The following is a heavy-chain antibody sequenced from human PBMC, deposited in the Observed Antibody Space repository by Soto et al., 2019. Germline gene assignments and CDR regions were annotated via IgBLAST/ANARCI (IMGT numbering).Heavy chain of an antibody. D-gene: IGHD3-10*01. V-gene: IGHV1-3*01. CDR1: GYTFTSYA. Sequence: QVQLVQSGAEVKKPGASVKVSCKASGYTFTSYAMHWVRQAPGQRLEWMGWINAVNGNTKYSQKFQGRVTITRDTSDSTAYMELSSLRSEDTAVYYCARALGSGSYPHLGYWGQGTLVTVSS. CDR2: INAVNGNT. J-gene: IGHJ4*02. CDR3: ARALGSGSYPHLGY.